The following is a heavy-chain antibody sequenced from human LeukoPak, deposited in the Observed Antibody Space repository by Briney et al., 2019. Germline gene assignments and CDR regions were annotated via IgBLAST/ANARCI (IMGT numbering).Heavy chain of an antibody. CDR1: GGSISYYY. Sequence: SETLSLTCTVAGGSISYYYWSWIRQPPGKGLQWIGRIYTSGSTNYNPSLKSRVTMSVDTSKNQFSLKLSSVTAADTAVYYCARARRWNAAVEGWWFDPWGQGTLITVSS. V-gene: IGHV4-4*07. CDR2: IYTSGST. J-gene: IGHJ5*02. CDR3: ARARRWNAAVEGWWFDP. D-gene: IGHD1-1*01.